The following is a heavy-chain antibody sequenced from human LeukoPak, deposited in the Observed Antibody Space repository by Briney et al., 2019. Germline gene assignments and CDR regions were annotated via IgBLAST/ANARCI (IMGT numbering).Heavy chain of an antibody. CDR1: GLTFSSHW. V-gene: IGHV3-30*03. D-gene: IGHD5/OR15-5a*01. CDR2: ISDDGGRK. Sequence: GGSLRLSCAASGLTFSSHWMHWVRQAPGKGLDWVAIISDDGGRKFYADSVEGRFTISRDNSKNTLFLQMNSLRAEDAAVYYCVRGVYNNGNMNDYWGQGTLVTVSS. CDR3: VRGVYNNGNMNDY. J-gene: IGHJ4*02.